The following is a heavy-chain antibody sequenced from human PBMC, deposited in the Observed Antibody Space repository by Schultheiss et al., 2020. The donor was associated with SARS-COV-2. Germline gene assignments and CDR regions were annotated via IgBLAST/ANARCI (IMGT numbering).Heavy chain of an antibody. J-gene: IGHJ4*02. D-gene: IGHD5-12*01. Sequence: SETLSFTCTVSGDSFSGSTHHWAWIRQPPGKGLEWIGSIYHSGSRYYNPSLDSRLTISGDTSRNQFSLKLNSVTAADTAVYYCARHGGRYSIKYHFDSWGQGTLVTVSS. CDR3: ARHGGRYSIKYHFDS. CDR2: IYHSGSR. V-gene: IGHV4-39*01. CDR1: GDSFSGSTHH.